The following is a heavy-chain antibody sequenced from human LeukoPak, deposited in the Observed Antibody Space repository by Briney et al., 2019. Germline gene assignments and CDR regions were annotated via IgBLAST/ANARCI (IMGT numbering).Heavy chain of an antibody. J-gene: IGHJ3*02. D-gene: IGHD3-10*02. V-gene: IGHV3-23*01. CDR1: GFTFSSYA. CDR2: ISGGGGSSGST. Sequence: GGSLRLSCAASGFTFSSYAMSWVRQAPGKGLEWVSAISGGGGSSGSTYYADSVKGRFTISRDNSKNTLYLQMNSLRAEDTAVYYCAKFFTGEYVRAFDIWGQGTMVTVSS. CDR3: AKFFTGEYVRAFDI.